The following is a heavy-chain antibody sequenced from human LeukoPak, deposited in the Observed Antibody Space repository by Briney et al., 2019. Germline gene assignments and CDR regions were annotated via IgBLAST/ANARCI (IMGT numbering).Heavy chain of an antibody. V-gene: IGHV1-3*01. D-gene: IGHD3-22*01. Sequence: ASVKVSCKASGYTFTSYAMHWVRQAPGQRLEWMGWINAGNGNTKYSQKFQGRVTITRDTSASTAYMELSSLRSEDTAVYYCARDGSDSSGYYPYYFDYWGQGTLVTVSS. CDR2: INAGNGNT. CDR3: ARDGSDSSGYYPYYFDY. CDR1: GYTFTSYA. J-gene: IGHJ4*02.